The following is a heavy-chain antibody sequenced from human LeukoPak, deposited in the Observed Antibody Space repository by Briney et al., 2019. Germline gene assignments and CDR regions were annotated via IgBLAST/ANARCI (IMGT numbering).Heavy chain of an antibody. V-gene: IGHV1-2*06. CDR1: GYTFTGYY. CDR3: ARVLARINYYDSSGYLNWFDP. D-gene: IGHD3-22*01. CDR2: INPNSGGT. J-gene: IGHJ5*02. Sequence: ASVKVSCKASGYTFTGYYMHWVRQAPGQGLEWMGRINPNSGGTNYAQKFQGRVTMTRDTSISTAYMELSRLRSDATAVYYCARVLARINYYDSSGYLNWFDPWGQGTLVTVSS.